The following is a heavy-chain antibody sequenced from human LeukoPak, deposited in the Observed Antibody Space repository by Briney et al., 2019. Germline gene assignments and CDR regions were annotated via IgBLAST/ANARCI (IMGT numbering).Heavy chain of an antibody. V-gene: IGHV3-23*01. CDR2: ISGSGGST. J-gene: IGHJ5*02. CDR1: GFTFSRCA. Sequence: GGSLRLSCAASGFTFSRCAMSWVRQAPGKGLEWVSTISGSGGSTYYADSVKGRFTISRDNSKDTLYLQLNSLRAEDTAIYYCAKASDSAAAGARDWFDPWGQGTLVTVSS. D-gene: IGHD6-13*01. CDR3: AKASDSAAAGARDWFDP.